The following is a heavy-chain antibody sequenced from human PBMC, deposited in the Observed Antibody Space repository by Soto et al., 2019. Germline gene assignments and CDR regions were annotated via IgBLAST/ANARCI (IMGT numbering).Heavy chain of an antibody. CDR2: INSDGSRT. J-gene: IGHJ6*02. V-gene: IGHV3-74*01. CDR3: ARDLSSCSSARCYSFYYGMDV. CDR1: GFNFSRFW. D-gene: IGHD2-2*01. Sequence: EVQLVESGGGLVQPGGSLRLSCTASGFNFSRFWTHWVRQVPGRGLVWVSLINSDGSRTSYADSVKGRFTISRDNAKNTLYLQMNSLRAEDTAVYYCARDLSSCSSARCYSFYYGMDVWGQGTTVTVSS.